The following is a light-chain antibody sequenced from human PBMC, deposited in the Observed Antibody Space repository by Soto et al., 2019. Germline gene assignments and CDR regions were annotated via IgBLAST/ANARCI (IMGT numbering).Light chain of an antibody. J-gene: IGLJ3*02. CDR2: DSI. V-gene: IGLV1-51*01. CDR1: TSNIGNNF. CDR3: GTWDGSLSAWV. Sequence: QSVLTQPPSVSAAPGQKVTISCSGSTSNIGNNFVSWYQQLPGTAPKLLIYDSIRRPSEIPDRFSGSKSGTSATLGITGLQTGDEADYYCGTWDGSLSAWVFGGGTKLTVL.